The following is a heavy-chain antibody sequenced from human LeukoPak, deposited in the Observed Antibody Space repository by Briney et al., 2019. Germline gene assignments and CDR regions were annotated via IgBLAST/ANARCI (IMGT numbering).Heavy chain of an antibody. Sequence: SQTQSLTCSVSGASISSGSYYWSWIRQPAGKGLEWIGRIYTSGSTNYNPSLKSRVTISVDTSKNQFSLKLSSVTAADTAVYYCARQYSTYYFDYWGQGTLVTVSS. CDR1: GASISSGSYY. CDR3: ARQYSTYYFDY. V-gene: IGHV4-61*02. CDR2: IYTSGST. J-gene: IGHJ4*02. D-gene: IGHD2-15*01.